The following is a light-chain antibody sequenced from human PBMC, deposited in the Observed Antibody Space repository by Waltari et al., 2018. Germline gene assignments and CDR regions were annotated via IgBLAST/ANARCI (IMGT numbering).Light chain of an antibody. CDR3: QQSYILPWT. CDR2: AAS. J-gene: IGKJ1*01. CDR1: LTISRY. V-gene: IGKV1-39*01. Sequence: DIQMTQSPTSLSASVGDSVTITCRAGLTISRYLNWYQQRPGKVPRLLISAASNLQSGVPSRFTGSGSGADFTLTITSLQPEDFATYYCQQSYILPWTFGQGTKVDI.